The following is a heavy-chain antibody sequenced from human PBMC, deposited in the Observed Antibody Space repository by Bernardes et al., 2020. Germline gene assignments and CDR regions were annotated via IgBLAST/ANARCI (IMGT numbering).Heavy chain of an antibody. Sequence: ASVKVSCKASGYTFTGYYMHWVRQAPGQGLEWMGRINPNSGGTNYAQKFQGRVTMTRDTSISTAYMELSRLRSDDTAVYYCARDLSADWYFDLWGRGTLVTVSS. CDR2: INPNSGGT. J-gene: IGHJ2*01. V-gene: IGHV1-2*06. CDR3: ARDLSADWYFDL. CDR1: GYTFTGYY.